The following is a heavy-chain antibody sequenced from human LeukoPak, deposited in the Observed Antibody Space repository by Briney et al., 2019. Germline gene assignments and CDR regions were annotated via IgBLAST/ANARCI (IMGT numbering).Heavy chain of an antibody. CDR2: INHSGST. V-gene: IGHV4-34*01. CDR1: GGSFSGYY. D-gene: IGHD2-2*01. CDR3: ARRVVVVPAAIDP. Sequence: TSETLSLTCAVYGGSFSGYYWSWIRQPPGKGLEWIGEINHSGSTNYNPSLKSRVTISVDTSKNQLSLKLSSVTAADTAVYYCARRVVVVPAAIDPWGQGTLVTVSS. J-gene: IGHJ5*02.